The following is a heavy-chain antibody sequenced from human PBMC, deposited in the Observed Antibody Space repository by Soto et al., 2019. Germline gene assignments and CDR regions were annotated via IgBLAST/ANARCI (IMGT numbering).Heavy chain of an antibody. CDR2: IFYLGSS. CDR3: ARHSLALRKNNWFDP. CDR1: GDSIISSDFY. V-gene: IGHV4-39*01. Sequence: SETLSLACTVSGDSIISSDFYWGWVRQPPGKGLEWIGSIFYLGSSYYNPSLKSRVTMSVDTSKNQFSLRLRSVTAADTALYFCARHSLALRKNNWFDPWGQGIMVTVSS. D-gene: IGHD3-3*02. J-gene: IGHJ5*02.